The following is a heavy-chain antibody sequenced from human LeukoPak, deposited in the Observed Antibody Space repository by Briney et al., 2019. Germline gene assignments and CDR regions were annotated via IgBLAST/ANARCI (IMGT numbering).Heavy chain of an antibody. CDR3: ARDQADSSGWYSWFDP. Sequence: SVKVSFKASGGTFSSYAISWVRQAPGQGLEWMGGIIPIFGTANYAQKFQGRVTITADESTSTAYMELSSLRSEDTAVYYCARDQADSSGWYSWFDPWGQGTLVTVSS. CDR1: GGTFSSYA. D-gene: IGHD6-19*01. J-gene: IGHJ5*02. V-gene: IGHV1-69*13. CDR2: IIPIFGTA.